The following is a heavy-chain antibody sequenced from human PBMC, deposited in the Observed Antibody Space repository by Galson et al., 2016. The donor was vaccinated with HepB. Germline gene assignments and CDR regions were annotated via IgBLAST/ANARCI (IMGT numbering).Heavy chain of an antibody. J-gene: IGHJ4*02. CDR1: GFTFDEYA. V-gene: IGHV3-9*01. Sequence: SLRLSCAASGFTFDEYAMHWVRQAPGKGLEGVSGISWYSDSIGYADSVRGRFTISRDNAKNSLYPQMNSLRPEDTALYYCAKGSPGIAVPKPLTDWGQGTLVTVSS. D-gene: IGHD6-19*01. CDR2: ISWYSDSI. CDR3: AKGSPGIAVPKPLTD.